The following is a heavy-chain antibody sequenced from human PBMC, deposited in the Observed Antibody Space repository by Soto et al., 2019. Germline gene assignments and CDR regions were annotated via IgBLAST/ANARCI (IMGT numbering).Heavy chain of an antibody. V-gene: IGHV3-9*01. J-gene: IGHJ4*02. D-gene: IGHD3-3*01. CDR3: AKDSSFDFWSGYYLFDY. Sequence: GGSLRLSCAASGFTFDDYAMHWVRQAPGKGLEWVSGISWNSGSIGYADSVKGRFTISRDNAKNSLYLQMNSLRAEDTALYYCAKDSSFDFWSGYYLFDYWGQGTLVTVSS. CDR1: GFTFDDYA. CDR2: ISWNSGSI.